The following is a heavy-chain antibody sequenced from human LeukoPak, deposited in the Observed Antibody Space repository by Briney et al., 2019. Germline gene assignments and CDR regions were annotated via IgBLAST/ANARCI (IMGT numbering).Heavy chain of an antibody. CDR2: IKQDGSEK. CDR1: GFTFSSYW. D-gene: IGHD3-3*01. V-gene: IGHV3-7*04. Sequence: TGGSLRLSCAASGFTFSSYWMSWVRQAPGKGLEWVANIKQDGSEKYYVDSVKGRFTISRDNAKNSLYLQMNSLRAEDTAVYYCARGSPSDFWSGFTYWGQGTLVTVSS. J-gene: IGHJ4*02. CDR3: ARGSPSDFWSGFTY.